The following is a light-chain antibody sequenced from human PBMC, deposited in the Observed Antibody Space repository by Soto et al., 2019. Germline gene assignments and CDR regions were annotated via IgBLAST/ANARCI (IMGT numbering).Light chain of an antibody. V-gene: IGKV1-5*03. Sequence: DIQMTQSPSTLSASVGDRVTITCRASQSISSWLAWYQKKPGKATKILIYKASSLESGVPSRFSGSGSGTAFTLTISSLQLADFETYYWQQYNSYSYNFGQGTKLEIK. CDR3: QQYNSYSYN. CDR1: QSISSW. J-gene: IGKJ2*01. CDR2: KAS.